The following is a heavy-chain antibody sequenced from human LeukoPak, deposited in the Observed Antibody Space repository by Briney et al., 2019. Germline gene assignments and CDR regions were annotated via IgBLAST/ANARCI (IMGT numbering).Heavy chain of an antibody. D-gene: IGHD1-26*01. J-gene: IGHJ4*02. CDR3: AKNSGSRSDYYFDY. Sequence: PGGSLRLSCAASGFTFSSYAMSWVRQAPGKGLEWVAFIRYDGSNKYYADSVKGRFTISRDNSKNTLYLQMNSLRAEDTAVYYCAKNSGSRSDYYFDYWGQGTLVTVSS. CDR2: IRYDGSNK. V-gene: IGHV3-30*02. CDR1: GFTFSSYA.